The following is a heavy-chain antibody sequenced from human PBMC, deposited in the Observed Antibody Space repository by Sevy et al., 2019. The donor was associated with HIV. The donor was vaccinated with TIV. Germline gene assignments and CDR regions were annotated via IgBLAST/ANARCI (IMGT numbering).Heavy chain of an antibody. D-gene: IGHD5-12*01. CDR2: VSGSGDRT. V-gene: IGHV3-23*01. J-gene: IGHJ4*02. CDR3: AKATSAKATEDHFDY. CDR1: GFTFNSFA. Sequence: GGSLRLSCAASGFTFNSFAISWVRQAPGKGLECVSGVSGSGDRTYYTDYMKGRFTVARDNSKNTLYLQIDNLRVEDTAVYYCAKATSAKATEDHFDYWGQGTLVTVSS.